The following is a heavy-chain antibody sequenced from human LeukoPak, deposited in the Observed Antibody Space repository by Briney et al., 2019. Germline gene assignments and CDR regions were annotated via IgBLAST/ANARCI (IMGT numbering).Heavy chain of an antibody. D-gene: IGHD1-20*01. Sequence: ASVKVSCKASGGTFSSYAIIWVRQAPGQGLEWMGRIIPILGIANYAQKFQGRVTITADKSTSTAYTELSSLRSEDTAVYYCARELEEWGITGTTDREKYYFDYWGQGTLVTVSS. CDR1: GGTFSSYA. CDR3: ARELEEWGITGTTDREKYYFDY. CDR2: IIPILGIA. J-gene: IGHJ4*02. V-gene: IGHV1-69*04.